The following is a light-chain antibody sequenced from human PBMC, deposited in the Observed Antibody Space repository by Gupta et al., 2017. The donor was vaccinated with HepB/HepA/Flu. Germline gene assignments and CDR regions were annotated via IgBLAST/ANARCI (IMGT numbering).Light chain of an antibody. Sequence: EIVLTQSPATLALSPGERVALSCRASQNIRTSLAWYQHKPGQAPRLLIYDVSNRATGVPARFAGSGSRTDFTLAISSLEPEDFAVYYCQQRNTWPRTFGQGTKVEI. V-gene: IGKV3-11*01. J-gene: IGKJ1*01. CDR2: DVS. CDR3: QQRNTWPRT. CDR1: QNIRTS.